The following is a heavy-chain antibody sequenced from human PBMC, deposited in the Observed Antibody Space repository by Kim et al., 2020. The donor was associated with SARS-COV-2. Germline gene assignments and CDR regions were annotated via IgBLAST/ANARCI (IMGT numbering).Heavy chain of an antibody. Sequence: GGSLRLSCAASGFTFSSYGMHWVRQAPGKGLEWVAVISYDGSNKYYADSVKGRFTISRDNSKNTLYLQMNSLRAEDTAVYYCARERVSVPAMDYGMDVWGQGTTVTVSS. CDR3: ARERVSVPAMDYGMDV. CDR1: GFTFSSYG. CDR2: ISYDGSNK. D-gene: IGHD2-2*01. J-gene: IGHJ6*02. V-gene: IGHV3-33*05.